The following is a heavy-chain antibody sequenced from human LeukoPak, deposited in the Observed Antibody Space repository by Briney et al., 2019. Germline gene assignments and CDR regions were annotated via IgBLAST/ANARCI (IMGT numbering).Heavy chain of an antibody. Sequence: SVKVSCKASGGTFSSYAISWVRQAPGQGLEWMGRIIPIFGTANYAQKFQGRVTITTDESTSTAYMELSSLRSEDTAVYYCAYSNYRYYYYYYMDVWGKGTTVTASS. CDR3: AYSNYRYYYYYYMDV. CDR1: GGTFSSYA. J-gene: IGHJ6*03. D-gene: IGHD4-11*01. V-gene: IGHV1-69*05. CDR2: IIPIFGTA.